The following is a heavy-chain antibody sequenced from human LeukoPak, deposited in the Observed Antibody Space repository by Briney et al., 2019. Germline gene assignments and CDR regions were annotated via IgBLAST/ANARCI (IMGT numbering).Heavy chain of an antibody. J-gene: IGHJ4*02. CDR3: ARDSSGWYFWLDY. V-gene: IGHV3-7*01. CDR2: IKQDGSEK. Sequence: QSGGSLRLSCAASGFTFSSYWMSWVRQAPGKGLEWVANIKQDGSEKYYVDSVKGRFTISRDNAKNSLYLQMNSLRAEDTAVYYCARDSSGWYFWLDYWGQGTLVTVSS. D-gene: IGHD6-19*01. CDR1: GFTFSSYW.